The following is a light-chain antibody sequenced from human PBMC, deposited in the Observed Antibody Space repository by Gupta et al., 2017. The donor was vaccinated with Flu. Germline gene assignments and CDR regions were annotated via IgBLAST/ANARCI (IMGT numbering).Light chain of an antibody. CDR3: AAWDDSLSGPEV. V-gene: IGLV1-47*01. CDR2: RNN. CDR1: SSNLGSNY. J-gene: IGLJ1*01. Sequence: QSVLTQPPSASGTPGQRVTISCSGSSSNLGSNYVYWYQQLPGTAPKLLIYRNNQRPSGVPDRFSGSKSGTSASLAISGLRSEDEADYYCAAWDDSLSGPEVFGTGTKVTVL.